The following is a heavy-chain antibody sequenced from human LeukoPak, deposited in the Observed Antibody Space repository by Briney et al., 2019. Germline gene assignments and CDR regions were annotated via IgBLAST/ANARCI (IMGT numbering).Heavy chain of an antibody. CDR1: GFTVMTYY. J-gene: IGHJ4*02. V-gene: IGHV3-66*01. CDR3: ARDPGYNYGIFDS. CDR2: IYAGGTT. D-gene: IGHD5-18*01. Sequence: GGSLRLSCAASGFTVMTYYMSWVRQAPGKGLEWVSLIYAGGTTYYADSVKGRFTISRDNSRNTLYLQMNSLRAEDTAAYYRARDPGYNYGIFDSWGQGTLVTVSS.